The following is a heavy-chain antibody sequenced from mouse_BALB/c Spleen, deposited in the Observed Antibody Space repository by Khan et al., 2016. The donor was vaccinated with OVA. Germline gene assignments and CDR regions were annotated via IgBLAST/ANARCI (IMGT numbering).Heavy chain of an antibody. CDR1: GFTFSAYG. Sequence: EVQLVESGGDLVRPGGSLKLSCAASGFTFSAYGMSWVHQRPDKGLEWVATINSEGDYTNYPDSLKGRFTIARDNAKNTIYLQMRSLKSEDTAMYYCASHLSGSIAYWGQGTLVTVSA. J-gene: IGHJ3*01. D-gene: IGHD4-1*01. CDR2: INSEGDYT. CDR3: ASHLSGSIAY. V-gene: IGHV5-6*01.